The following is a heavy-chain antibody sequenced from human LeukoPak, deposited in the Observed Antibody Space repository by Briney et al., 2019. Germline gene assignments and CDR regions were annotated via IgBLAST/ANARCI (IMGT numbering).Heavy chain of an antibody. J-gene: IGHJ5*02. CDR2: INHSGST. V-gene: IGHV4-34*01. D-gene: IGHD5-24*01. Sequence: PSETLSLTCAVYGGSFSGYYWSWIRQPPGKGLEWIGEINHSGSTNYNPPLKSRVTISVDTSKNQFSLKLSSVTAADTAVYYCARGVWLRWLQNWFDPWGQGTLVTVSS. CDR1: GGSFSGYY. CDR3: ARGVWLRWLQNWFDP.